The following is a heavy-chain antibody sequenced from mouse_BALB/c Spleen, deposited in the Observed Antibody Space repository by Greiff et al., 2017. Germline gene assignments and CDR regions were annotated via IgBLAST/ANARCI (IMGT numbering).Heavy chain of an antibody. CDR2: IYPVNSVT. D-gene: IGHD2-1*01. J-gene: IGHJ2*01. Sequence: ELKLQESGPVLARPGASVKMSCKASGYPLTSYWLHWVKQRPGQGLEWIGAIYPVNSVTSYNQKFKGKAKLTAVTSTSTAYMELSSLTNEDSAVYYCTVPGGNHFDYWGQGTTLTVSS. CDR3: TVPGGNHFDY. V-gene: IGHV1-5*01. CDR1: GYPLTSYW.